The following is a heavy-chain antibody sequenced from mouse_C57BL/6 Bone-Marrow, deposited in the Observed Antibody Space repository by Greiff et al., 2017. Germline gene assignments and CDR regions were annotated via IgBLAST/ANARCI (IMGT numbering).Heavy chain of an antibody. CDR3: AGGSSYRWYFDV. D-gene: IGHD1-1*01. CDR2: ISYDGSN. CDR1: GYSITSGYY. Sequence: VQLQQSGPGLVKPSQSLSLTCSVTGYSITSGYYWNWIRQFPGNKLEWMGYISYDGSNNYNPSLKNRISITRDTSKNQFFLKLNSVTTEDTATYYCAGGSSYRWYFDVWGTGTTVTVSS. V-gene: IGHV3-6*01. J-gene: IGHJ1*03.